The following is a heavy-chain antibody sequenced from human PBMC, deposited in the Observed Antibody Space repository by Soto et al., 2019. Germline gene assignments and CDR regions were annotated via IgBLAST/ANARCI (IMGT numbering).Heavy chain of an antibody. CDR1: GFTFSSYA. V-gene: IGHV3-23*01. J-gene: IGHJ4*02. CDR2: ISGSGVST. Sequence: EVQLLESGGGLVQPGGSLRLSCAASGFTFSSYAMSWVRQAPGKGLEWVSAISGSGVSTYYADSVKGRFTIPRDKSKNTLYLQMNSLRAEYTAVYYCANRAWRGVSRCLDYWGQGTLVPVSS. D-gene: IGHD3-10*01. CDR3: ANRAWRGVSRCLDY.